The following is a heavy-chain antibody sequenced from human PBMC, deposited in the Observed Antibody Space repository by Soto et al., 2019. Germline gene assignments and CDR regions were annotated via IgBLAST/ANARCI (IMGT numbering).Heavy chain of an antibody. D-gene: IGHD3-3*01. V-gene: IGHV1-69*13. CDR3: ARDKCFGVVMKWNWFGP. CDR2: IIPIFGTA. J-gene: IGHJ5*02. Sequence: SLKLSCKASGGTLSRYAISWVRQDTGQGLEWMGGIIPIFGTANYAQKFQGRVTITADESTSTAYMELSSLRSEDTAVYYCARDKCFGVVMKWNWFGPWGQGTLVTVSS. CDR1: GGTLSRYA.